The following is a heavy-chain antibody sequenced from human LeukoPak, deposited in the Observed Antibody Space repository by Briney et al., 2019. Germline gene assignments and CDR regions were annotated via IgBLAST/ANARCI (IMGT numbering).Heavy chain of an antibody. J-gene: IGHJ5*02. V-gene: IGHV4-30-2*01. CDR3: ARGEETYYGDYQNWFDP. CDR2: TYHSGST. CDR1: GDSISSGGYY. D-gene: IGHD4-17*01. Sequence: SETLSLTCTVSGDSISSGGYYWSWIRQPPGKGLEWIGYTYHSGSTYYNPSLKSRVTISVDTSKNQFSLKLSSVTAADTAVYYCARGEETYYGDYQNWFDPWGQGTLVTVSS.